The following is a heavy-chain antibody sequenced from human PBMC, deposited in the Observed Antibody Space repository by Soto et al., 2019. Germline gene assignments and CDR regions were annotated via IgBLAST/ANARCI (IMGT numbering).Heavy chain of an antibody. V-gene: IGHV4-59*01. CDR2: IYYSGGT. J-gene: IGHJ4*02. D-gene: IGHD6-19*01. Sequence: PSETLSLTCSVSGGSISSYYWNWIRQPPGKGLEWIGYIYYSGGTNYSPSLKSRVTMSVDTSKNQFSLKLSSVTDADTAVYYCARDFGSAWAYFDYWGQGTLVTVSS. CDR3: ARDFGSAWAYFDY. CDR1: GGSISSYY.